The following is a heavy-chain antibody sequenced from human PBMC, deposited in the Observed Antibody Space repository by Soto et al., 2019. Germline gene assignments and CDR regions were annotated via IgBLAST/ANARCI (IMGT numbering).Heavy chain of an antibody. D-gene: IGHD3-3*01. CDR3: ASPLFPSGGYYYYGMDV. Sequence: GGSLRLSCAASGFTFSSYAMSWVRQAPGKGLEWVSAISGSGGSTYYADSVKGRFTISRDNSKNTLYLQMNSLRAEDTAVYYCASPLFPSGGYYYYGMDVWGQGTTVTVSS. J-gene: IGHJ6*02. V-gene: IGHV3-23*01. CDR1: GFTFSSYA. CDR2: ISGSGGST.